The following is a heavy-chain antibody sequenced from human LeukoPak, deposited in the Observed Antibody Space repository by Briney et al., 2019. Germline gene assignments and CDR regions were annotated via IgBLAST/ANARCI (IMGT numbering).Heavy chain of an antibody. Sequence: SETLSLTCTVSGDSINNYYWSWIRQPPGKGLEWIGYVYYSGTTNYNPSLKSRASISVDTSKNQFSLKLSTVTAEDTAVYYCARVYRGDWGQGTLVTVSS. CDR3: ARVYRGD. CDR2: VYYSGTT. V-gene: IGHV4-59*01. CDR1: GDSINNYY. D-gene: IGHD5-12*01. J-gene: IGHJ4*02.